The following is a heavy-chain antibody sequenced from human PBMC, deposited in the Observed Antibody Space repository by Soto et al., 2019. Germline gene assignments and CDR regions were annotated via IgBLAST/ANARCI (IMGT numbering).Heavy chain of an antibody. J-gene: IGHJ5*02. Sequence: ASVKVSCKASGGTFSSYAISWVRQAPGQGLEWMGGIIPIFGTANYAQKFQGRVTITADESTSTAYMELSSLRSEDTAVYYCARGQAYDLWSGFYNWFDPWGQGTLVTVSS. D-gene: IGHD3-3*01. CDR2: IIPIFGTA. CDR1: GGTFSSYA. CDR3: ARGQAYDLWSGFYNWFDP. V-gene: IGHV1-69*13.